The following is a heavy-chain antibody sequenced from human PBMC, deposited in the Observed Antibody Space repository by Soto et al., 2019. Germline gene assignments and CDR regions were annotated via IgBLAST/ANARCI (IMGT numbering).Heavy chain of an antibody. CDR2: IIPIFGTA. Sequence: VKVSCKASGGTFSSYAISWVRQAPGQGLEWMGGIIPIFGTANYAQKFQGRVTITADESTSTAYMELSSLRSEDTAVYYCARGDEGYCSGGSCFYYYYYYGMDVWGQGTTVTVSS. CDR3: ARGDEGYCSGGSCFYYYYYYGMDV. J-gene: IGHJ6*02. V-gene: IGHV1-69*13. D-gene: IGHD2-15*01. CDR1: GGTFSSYA.